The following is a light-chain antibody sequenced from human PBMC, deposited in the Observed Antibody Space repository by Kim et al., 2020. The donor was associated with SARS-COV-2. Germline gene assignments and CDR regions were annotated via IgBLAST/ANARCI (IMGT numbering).Light chain of an antibody. Sequence: PGQTASITCTGDKLGDKYACWYQQKPGQSPVLVIYQDSKRPSGIPERFSGSNSGNTATLTISGTQAMDEADYYCQAWDSSTANWVFGGGTKLTVL. V-gene: IGLV3-1*01. CDR1: KLGDKY. CDR3: QAWDSSTANWV. CDR2: QDS. J-gene: IGLJ3*02.